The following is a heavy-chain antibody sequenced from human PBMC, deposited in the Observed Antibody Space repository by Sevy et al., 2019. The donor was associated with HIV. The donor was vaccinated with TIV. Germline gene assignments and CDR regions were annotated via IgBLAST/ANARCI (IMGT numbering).Heavy chain of an antibody. CDR2: ISTGTDHI. CDR1: GYTFPAFS. D-gene: IGHD4-17*01. CDR3: AILTTVTTEAVDY. Sequence: GGSLRLSCTASGYTFPAFSFNWVRQAPGKGLEWLSYISTGTDHIYYADSVKGRFTISRDNSKNTLYLQMNSLRAEDTAVYYCAILTTVTTEAVDYWGQGTLVTVSS. V-gene: IGHV3-21*05. J-gene: IGHJ4*02.